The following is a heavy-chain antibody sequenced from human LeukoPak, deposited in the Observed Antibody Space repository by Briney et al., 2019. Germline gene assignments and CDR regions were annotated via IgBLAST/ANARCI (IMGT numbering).Heavy chain of an antibody. V-gene: IGHV4-59*08. CDR2: IYYSRST. CDR3: ARLGDYYYGMDV. Sequence: IPSETLSLTCTVSGGSISSYYWSWIRQPPGKGLEWIGYIYYSRSTNYNPSLKSRVTISVDTSKNQFSLKLSSVTATDTAVYYCARLGDYYYGMDVWGQGTTVTVSS. D-gene: IGHD3-16*01. J-gene: IGHJ6*02. CDR1: GGSISSYY.